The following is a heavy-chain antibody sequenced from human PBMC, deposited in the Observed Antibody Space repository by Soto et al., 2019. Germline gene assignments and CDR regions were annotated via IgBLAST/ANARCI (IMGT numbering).Heavy chain of an antibody. CDR3: TREGRHFDS. Sequence: GXSVKDSCKGSVGALSGYASSWVRQAPGQGLEWMGGINPIFGTPHYAQKYQGRVTITADTFTNTAYMELTRLTSDDTAVYFCTREGRHFDSWGQGTLVTVSS. J-gene: IGHJ4*02. CDR2: INPIFGTP. V-gene: IGHV1-69*06. CDR1: VGALSGYA.